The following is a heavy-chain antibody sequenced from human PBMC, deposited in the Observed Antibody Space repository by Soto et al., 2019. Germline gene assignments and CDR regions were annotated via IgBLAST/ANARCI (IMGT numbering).Heavy chain of an antibody. J-gene: IGHJ3*02. D-gene: IGHD3-16*01. Sequence: QMHLQESGSGLVKPSQTLSLTCAVSGGSLSSSAYSWSWIRQPPGKGLEWIGFIYQSGSTYYNPSPNSRLTMALDRPKNQFSLKLSSVPAADTAVYYCARDLLFYDSDAFSWDEAFDICGQVTMGTDSS. CDR2: IYQSGST. CDR1: GGSLSSSAYS. V-gene: IGHV4-30-2*01. CDR3: ARDLLFYDSDAFSWDEAFDI.